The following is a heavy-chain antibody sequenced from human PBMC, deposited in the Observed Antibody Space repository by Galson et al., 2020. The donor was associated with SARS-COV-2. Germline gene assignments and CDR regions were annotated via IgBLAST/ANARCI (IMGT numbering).Heavy chain of an antibody. CDR1: GFNFGSYA. Sequence: GGPLRLSCAASGFNFGSYAMHWFRQAPGKGLEWVAVIWDDGSNENNVASVKGRFTISRDISKSTLYLQMNSLRAEDTAVYYCSTGLSTYPTKYWGQGTLVTVSS. V-gene: IGHV3-33*08. CDR3: STGLSTYPTKY. D-gene: IGHD2-2*01. J-gene: IGHJ4*02. CDR2: IWDDGSNE.